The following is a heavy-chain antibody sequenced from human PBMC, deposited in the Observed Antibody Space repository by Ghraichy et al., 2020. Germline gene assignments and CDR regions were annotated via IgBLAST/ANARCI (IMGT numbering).Heavy chain of an antibody. D-gene: IGHD3-9*01. V-gene: IGHV3-30*02. J-gene: IGHJ6*03. CDR3: ASLYYDTLAGYHAGYYMDV. Sequence: GGSLRLSCVGSGFTFSNYGMHWVRQAPGKGLEWVAFIRYDGNTKYYGDSVKGRFTISKDNSKNTLYLQMSSLRVDDTAMYYCASLYYDTLAGYHAGYYMDVWGKGTTVTVSS. CDR2: IRYDGNTK. CDR1: GFTFSNYG.